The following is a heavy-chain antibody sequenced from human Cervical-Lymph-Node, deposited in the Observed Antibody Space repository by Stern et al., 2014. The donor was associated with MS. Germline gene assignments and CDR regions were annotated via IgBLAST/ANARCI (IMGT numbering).Heavy chain of an antibody. V-gene: IGHV3-30*18. CDR3: AKPVVTAISFDS. CDR2: ISYDGIVQ. Sequence: VQLVESGEAGVRLGGPRESPGAGPDLNSINKACTGFAKVPGRGRRWGAFISYDGIVQYYADSVKGRLIISRDNSKNTLSLQMNSLRREDTAVYYCAKPVVTAISFDSWGQGTLVTVSS. D-gene: IGHD2-21*02. CDR1: DLNSINKA. J-gene: IGHJ4*02.